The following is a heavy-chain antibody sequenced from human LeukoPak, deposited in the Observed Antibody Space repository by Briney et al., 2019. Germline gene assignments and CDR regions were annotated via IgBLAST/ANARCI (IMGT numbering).Heavy chain of an antibody. V-gene: IGHV1-18*01. D-gene: IGHD4-23*01. CDR1: GYTFTSYG. J-gene: IGHJ3*02. CDR3: ARAESLYGGNLAAAFDI. Sequence: ASVKVSCKASGYTFTSYGISWVRQAPGQGLEWMGWISAYSGNTNYEQKFQGRVTMTTDTSTSTAYMELRSLRSDDTALYYCARAESLYGGNLAAAFDIWGQGTMVTVSS. CDR2: ISAYSGNT.